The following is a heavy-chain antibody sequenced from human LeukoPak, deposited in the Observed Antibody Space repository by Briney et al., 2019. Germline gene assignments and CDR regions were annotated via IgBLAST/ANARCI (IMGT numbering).Heavy chain of an antibody. Sequence: SQTLSLTCTVSGGSISSGGYYWSWIRQHPGKGLEWIGFIYYSGSTYYNPSLKSRVTISVDTSKNQFSLKLSSVTAAGMAVYYCARVRSYGSGSYYIDYWGQGTLVTVSS. CDR3: ARVRSYGSGSYYIDY. D-gene: IGHD3-10*01. CDR1: GGSISSGGYY. J-gene: IGHJ4*02. V-gene: IGHV4-31*03. CDR2: IYYSGST.